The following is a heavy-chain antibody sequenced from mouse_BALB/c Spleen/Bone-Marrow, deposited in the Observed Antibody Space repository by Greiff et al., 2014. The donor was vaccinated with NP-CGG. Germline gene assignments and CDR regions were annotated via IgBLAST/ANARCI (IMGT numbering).Heavy chain of an antibody. CDR3: AKHRLTYYAMDY. D-gene: IGHD1-3*01. V-gene: IGHV2-6-5*01. J-gene: IGHJ4*01. Sequence: QGALKEAGTGLGGPSQRLSITCTVSGVSLTDYGVSWVRQPPGKGLGWLGVIWGGGSTYYNSALKSRLSISKDNSKSQVFLKMNSLQTDDTATYYCAKHRLTYYAMDYWGQGTSVTVSS. CDR1: GVSLTDYG. CDR2: IWGGGST.